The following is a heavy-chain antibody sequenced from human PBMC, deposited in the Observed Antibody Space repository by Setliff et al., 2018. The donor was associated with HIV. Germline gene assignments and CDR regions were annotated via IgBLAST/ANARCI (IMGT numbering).Heavy chain of an antibody. CDR1: GGSISSGNYY. CDR2: IYYSGST. D-gene: IGHD3-10*01. V-gene: IGHV4-31*03. J-gene: IGHJ5*02. Sequence: LSLTCTVSGGSISSGNYYWSWIRQHPGKGLEWIGYIYYSGSTYYNPSLKSRVTMSVDTSKNQFSLKLSTVTAADTAGYYCAREGARHYGSGRYHSWFDPWGQGTLVTVSS. CDR3: AREGARHYGSGRYHSWFDP.